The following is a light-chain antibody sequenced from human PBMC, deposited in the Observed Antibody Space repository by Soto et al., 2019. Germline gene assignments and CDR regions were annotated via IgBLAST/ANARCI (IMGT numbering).Light chain of an antibody. CDR3: HQYYGTRT. J-gene: IGKJ1*01. Sequence: DIVLTQSPDSLAVSLGERATIKCKSSQSVLYSGNNRNYLAWYQQKSGQAPKLLIYWASTRESGVPERFSGSGSGTDFTLTISSLQAEDVAVYYCHQYYGTRTFGQGTKVEVK. CDR2: WAS. CDR1: QSVLYSGNNRNY. V-gene: IGKV4-1*01.